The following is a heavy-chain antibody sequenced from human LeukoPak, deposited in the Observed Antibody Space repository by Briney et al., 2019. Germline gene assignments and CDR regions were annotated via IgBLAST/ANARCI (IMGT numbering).Heavy chain of an antibody. CDR3: ARRLCSSLTCNIGPSGSWLDP. CDR1: GGSMSNYW. D-gene: IGHD2-2*02. V-gene: IGHV4-59*08. Sequence: SETLSLTCTVSGGSMSNYWWNWIRQPPGKGLEWIGYIYYDGSTYYNPALNSRVTISIDTSKNQFSLKLNSVTAADTAVYYCARRLCSSLTCNIGPSGSWLDPWGQGTLVTVSS. CDR2: IYYDGST. J-gene: IGHJ5*02.